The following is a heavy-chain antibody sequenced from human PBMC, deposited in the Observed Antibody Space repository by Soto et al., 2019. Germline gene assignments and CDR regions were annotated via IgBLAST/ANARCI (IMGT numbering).Heavy chain of an antibody. V-gene: IGHV4-59*08. CDR1: GGSISSYY. CDR3: ARRRGYSGYDWDYMDV. D-gene: IGHD5-12*01. Sequence: SETLSLTCTVSGGSISSYYWSWIRQPPGKGLEWIGYIYYSGSTNYNPSLKSRVTISVDTSKNQFSLKLSSVTAADTAVYYCARRRGYSGYDWDYMDVWGKGTTVTVSS. J-gene: IGHJ6*03. CDR2: IYYSGST.